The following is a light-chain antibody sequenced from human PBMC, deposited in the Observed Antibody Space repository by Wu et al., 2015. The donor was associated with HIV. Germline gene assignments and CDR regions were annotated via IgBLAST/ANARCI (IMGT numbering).Light chain of an antibody. J-gene: IGKJ4*01. V-gene: IGKV3-20*01. Sequence: EIVLTQSPGTLSLPPGERVSLSCRASQSVSDNYLAWYQQKPGQPPRLLIYDASKRATGMSDKFTGSGSGTDFTLTISRLEPEDSAVYYXQQYGGSLTFGGGTKGGD. CDR3: QQYGGSLT. CDR1: QSVSDNY. CDR2: DAS.